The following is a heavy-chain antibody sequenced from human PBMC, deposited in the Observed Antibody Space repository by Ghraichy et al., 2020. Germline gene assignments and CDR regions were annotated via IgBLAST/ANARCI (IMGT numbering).Heavy chain of an antibody. Sequence: GSLRLSCTVSGGSISTHSYFWDWIRQPPGKGLEWIGTIDYTGNTYYNPSLKSRLTMSVDTSKNQSSLGLSSVTAADTAVYYCAERRMLTFGGVVLNYGMDVWGQGTTVPVAS. D-gene: IGHD3-16*01. CDR1: GGSISTHSYF. CDR3: AERRMLTFGGVVLNYGMDV. V-gene: IGHV4-39*01. J-gene: IGHJ6*02. CDR2: IDYTGNT.